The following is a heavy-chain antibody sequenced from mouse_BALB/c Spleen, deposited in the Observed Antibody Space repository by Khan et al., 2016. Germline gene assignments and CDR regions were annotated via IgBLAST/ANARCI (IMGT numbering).Heavy chain of an antibody. J-gene: IGHJ1*01. V-gene: IGHV5-12-1*01. CDR2: ISSGGDFT. D-gene: IGHD2-4*01. Sequence: EVELVESGRGLVKPGGSLKLSCAASGFAFSRYDMSWVRQTPEKRLEWVAFISSGGDFTYYPDNLNGRFTISRDNSNNTLYLHMSSLRSDDTAIYYCTRYGLPHWYFDVWGAGTTVTVSS. CDR1: GFAFSRYD. CDR3: TRYGLPHWYFDV.